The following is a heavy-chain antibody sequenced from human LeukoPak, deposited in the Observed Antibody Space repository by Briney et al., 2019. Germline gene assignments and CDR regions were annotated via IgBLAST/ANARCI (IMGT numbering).Heavy chain of an antibody. CDR3: ARGDYETHGYQTR. D-gene: IGHD3-22*01. Sequence: ASVKVSCKASGYIFTSYVLHWVRQAPGQGLEWMGWINTNTGNPTYAQGFSGRFVFSLDTSVSTAYLQISSLKADDTAMYYCARGDYETHGYQTRWGQGTLVTVSS. CDR2: INTNTGNP. J-gene: IGHJ4*02. V-gene: IGHV7-4-1*02. CDR1: GYIFTSYV.